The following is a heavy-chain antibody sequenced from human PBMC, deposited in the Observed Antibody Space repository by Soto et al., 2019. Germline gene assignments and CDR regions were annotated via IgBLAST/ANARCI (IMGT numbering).Heavy chain of an antibody. CDR3: ARDAWLYSYLRGEFDY. CDR2: ISYDGSNK. CDR1: GFTFSSYA. D-gene: IGHD5-18*01. V-gene: IGHV3-30-3*01. Sequence: PGGSLRLSCAASGFTFSSYAMHWVRQAPGKGLEWVAVISYDGSNKYYADSVKGRFTISRDNSKNTLYLQMNSLRAEDTAVYYCARDAWLYSYLRGEFDYWGQGTLVTVSS. J-gene: IGHJ4*02.